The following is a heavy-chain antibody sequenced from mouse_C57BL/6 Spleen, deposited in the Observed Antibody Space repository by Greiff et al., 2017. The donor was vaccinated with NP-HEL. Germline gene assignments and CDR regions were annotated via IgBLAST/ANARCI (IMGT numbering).Heavy chain of an antibody. Sequence: EVQLVESGGGLVKPGGSLKLSCAASGFTFSDYGMHWVRQAPEKGLEWVAYISSGSSTIYYAATVKGRFTISRDNAKNTLILQMTSLRSEDTAMYYCARMNGSHWYFDVWGTGTTVTVSS. CDR3: ARMNGSHWYFDV. D-gene: IGHD1-1*01. J-gene: IGHJ1*03. V-gene: IGHV5-17*01. CDR1: GFTFSDYG. CDR2: ISSGSSTI.